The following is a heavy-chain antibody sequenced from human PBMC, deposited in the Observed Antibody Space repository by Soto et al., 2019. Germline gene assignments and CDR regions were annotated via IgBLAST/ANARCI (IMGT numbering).Heavy chain of an antibody. Sequence: PGGSLRLSCAASGFTFSSYSMNWVRQAPGKGLEWVSYISSSSSTIYYADSVKGRFTISRDNAKNSLYLQMNSLRDEDTAVYYCARAXYYDSSGLDYYYYGMDVWGQGTTVTVSS. CDR3: ARAXYYDSSGLDYYYYGMDV. D-gene: IGHD3-22*01. CDR2: ISSSSSTI. J-gene: IGHJ6*02. V-gene: IGHV3-48*02. CDR1: GFTFSSYS.